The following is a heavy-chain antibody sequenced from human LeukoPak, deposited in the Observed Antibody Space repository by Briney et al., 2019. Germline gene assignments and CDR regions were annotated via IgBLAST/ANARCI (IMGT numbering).Heavy chain of an antibody. CDR2: ISSSSSYI. Sequence: GGSLRLSCAASGFTFSSYSMNWVRQAPGKGLEWVSSISSSSSYIYYADSVKGRFTISRDNAKNSLYLQMNSLRAEDTAVCYCARGLRWSPGYFDYWGQGTLVTVSS. J-gene: IGHJ4*02. V-gene: IGHV3-21*01. CDR1: GFTFSSYS. D-gene: IGHD4-23*01. CDR3: ARGLRWSPGYFDY.